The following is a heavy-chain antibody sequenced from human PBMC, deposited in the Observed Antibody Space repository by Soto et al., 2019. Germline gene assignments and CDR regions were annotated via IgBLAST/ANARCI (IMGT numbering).Heavy chain of an antibody. CDR2: INHSGST. V-gene: IGHV4-34*01. CDR3: ARDKITGHFDY. CDR1: GGSFSGCY. J-gene: IGHJ4*02. Sequence: SETLSLTCAVYGGSFSGCYWTWIRQPPGTGLEWIGEINHSGSTNYNPSLKSRVTISVDTSKNQFSLKLTSVTAADTAVYYCARDKITGHFDYWGQATLITVPS. D-gene: IGHD2-8*02.